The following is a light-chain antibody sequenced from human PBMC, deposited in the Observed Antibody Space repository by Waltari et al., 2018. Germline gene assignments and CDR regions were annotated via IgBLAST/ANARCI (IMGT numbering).Light chain of an antibody. Sequence: QSVLTQPPSASGTPGQRVSISCSGASSNIGSNPVNWYQHLPGTAPKLLIYSNNHAPSWVPDRFAASKSGTSASRAISGLQSEDEADYYCAASDDSLHGYVFGTGTKVTVL. J-gene: IGLJ1*01. V-gene: IGLV1-44*01. CDR1: SSNIGSNP. CDR3: AASDDSLHGYV. CDR2: SNN.